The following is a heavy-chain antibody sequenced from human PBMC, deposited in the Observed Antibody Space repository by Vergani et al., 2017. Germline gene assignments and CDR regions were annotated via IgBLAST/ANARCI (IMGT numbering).Heavy chain of an antibody. D-gene: IGHD3-10*01. Sequence: QVQLVQSGAEVKKPGSSVKVSCKASGGTFSSYTISWVRQAPGQGLEWMGRIIPILGIANYAQKFQGRVTITADKPTSTAYMELSSLRSEDTAVYYCARGLGFGELFGNWFDPWGQGTLVTVSS. CDR1: GGTFSSYT. V-gene: IGHV1-69*02. CDR2: IIPILGIA. J-gene: IGHJ5*02. CDR3: ARGLGFGELFGNWFDP.